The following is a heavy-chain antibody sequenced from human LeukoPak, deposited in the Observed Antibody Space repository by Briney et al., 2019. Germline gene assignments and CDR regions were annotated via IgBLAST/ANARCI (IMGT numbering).Heavy chain of an antibody. CDR3: AKGYVDYGALFDY. J-gene: IGHJ4*02. CDR2: ISWNSGSI. CDR1: GFTFDDYA. V-gene: IGHV3-9*01. Sequence: GTSLRLSCAASGFTFDDYAMHLVRQAPGKGLEWVSGISWNSGSIGYADSVKGRFTISRDNAKNSLYLQMNSLRAEDTALYYCAKGYVDYGALFDYWGQGTLVTVSS. D-gene: IGHD4-17*01.